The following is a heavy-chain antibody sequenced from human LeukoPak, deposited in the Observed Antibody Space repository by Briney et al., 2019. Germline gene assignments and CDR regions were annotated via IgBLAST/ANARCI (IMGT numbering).Heavy chain of an antibody. D-gene: IGHD6-19*01. CDR2: ISAYNGNT. CDR1: GYTFTSYG. V-gene: IGHV1-18*01. J-gene: IGHJ6*02. Sequence: ASVKVSCKASGYTFTSYGISWVRQAPGQGLEWMGWISAYNGNTNYAQKLQGRVTMTTDTSTSTAYMELRSLRSDDTAVYYCARDSLYSSRWYTPYYYGMDVWGQGTTVTVSS. CDR3: ARDSLYSSRWYTPYYYGMDV.